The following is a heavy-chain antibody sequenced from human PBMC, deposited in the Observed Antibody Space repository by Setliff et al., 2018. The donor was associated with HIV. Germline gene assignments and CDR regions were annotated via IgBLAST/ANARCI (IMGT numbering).Heavy chain of an antibody. D-gene: IGHD6-13*01. CDR1: GFSFSAFS. CDR3: AASGYSSSYWYFDL. J-gene: IGHJ2*01. CDR2: ISSSSTI. V-gene: IGHV3-48*01. Sequence: GGSLRLSCVASGFSFSAFSMNWVRQVPGKGLEWISYISSSSTIYYADSVKGRFTISRDNAKNSLYLQMNSLRAEDTAVYYCAASGYSSSYWYFDLWGRGTLVTVSS.